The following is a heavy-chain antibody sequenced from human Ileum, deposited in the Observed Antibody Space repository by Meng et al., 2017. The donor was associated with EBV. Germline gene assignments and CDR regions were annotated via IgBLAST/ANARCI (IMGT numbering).Heavy chain of an antibody. V-gene: IGHV4-4*02. CDR1: GGSIRSSNW. J-gene: IGHJ4*02. D-gene: IGHD6-19*01. CDR2: IYHSGST. Sequence: QVPLQESGPGLVKPSGTLSLPRAVAGGSIRSSNWWSWVRQPPGKGLEWIGEIYHSGSTNYNPSLKSRVTMSVDKSKNQFSLNLSSVTAADTAVYYCARVGQWLPIDYWGQGTLVTVSS. CDR3: ARVGQWLPIDY.